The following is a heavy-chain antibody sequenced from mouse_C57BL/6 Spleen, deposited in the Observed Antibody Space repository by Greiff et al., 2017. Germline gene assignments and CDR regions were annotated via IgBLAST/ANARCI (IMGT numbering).Heavy chain of an antibody. CDR2: IYPGDGDT. CDR1: GYAFSSYW. J-gene: IGHJ4*01. V-gene: IGHV1-80*01. CDR3: ARDDSSGYPSYAMDY. D-gene: IGHD3-2*02. Sequence: QVQLKQSGAELVKPGASVKISCKASGYAFSSYWMNWVKQRPGKGLEWIGQIYPGDGDTNYNGKFKGKATLTADKSSSTAYMQLSSLTSEAAAVYFCARDDSSGYPSYAMDYWGQGTSVTVSS.